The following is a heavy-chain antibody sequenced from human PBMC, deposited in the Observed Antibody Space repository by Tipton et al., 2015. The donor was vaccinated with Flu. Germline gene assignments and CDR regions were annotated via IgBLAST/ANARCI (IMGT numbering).Heavy chain of an antibody. CDR2: IYPRDSDT. CDR1: GYDFSACW. Sequence: QLVQSGVEVKKPGESLKISCQGFGYDFSACWIGWVRQMPGKGLEWMGIIYPRDSDTRIRPSFQGQVTISVDKSTSTAYLQWRSRKASDTAIYYCARRGSGYDNAFDVWGQGTKVTVTS. D-gene: IGHD5-12*01. J-gene: IGHJ3*01. V-gene: IGHV5-51*01. CDR3: ARRGSGYDNAFDV.